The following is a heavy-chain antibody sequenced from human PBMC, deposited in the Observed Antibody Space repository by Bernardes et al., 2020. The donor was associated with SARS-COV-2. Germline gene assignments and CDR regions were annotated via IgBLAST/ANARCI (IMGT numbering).Heavy chain of an antibody. CDR1: GFTFSSYA. J-gene: IGHJ3*02. V-gene: IGHV3-23*01. D-gene: IGHD3-10*01. CDR3: AKDPAYYYGSGSSAFDI. Sequence: GSLRLSCAASGFTFSSYAMSWVRQAPGKGLEWVSAISGSGGSTYYADSVKGRFTISRDNSKNTLYLQMNSLRAEDTAVYYCAKDPAYYYGSGSSAFDIWGQGTMVTVSS. CDR2: ISGSGGST.